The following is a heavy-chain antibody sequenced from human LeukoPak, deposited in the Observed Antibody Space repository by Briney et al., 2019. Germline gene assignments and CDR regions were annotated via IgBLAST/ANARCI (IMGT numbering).Heavy chain of an antibody. Sequence: PSETLSLTCAVYGGSFSGYYWSWIRQPPGKGLEWIGEINHSGSTNYNPSLKSRDTISVDTSKNQFSLKLSSVTAADTAVYYCARVSYYDSSGNRGAFDYWGQGTLVTVSS. CDR2: INHSGST. D-gene: IGHD3-22*01. CDR1: GGSFSGYY. CDR3: ARVSYYDSSGNRGAFDY. J-gene: IGHJ4*02. V-gene: IGHV4-34*01.